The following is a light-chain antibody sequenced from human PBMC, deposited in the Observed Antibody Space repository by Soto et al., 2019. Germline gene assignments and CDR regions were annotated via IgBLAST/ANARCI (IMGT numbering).Light chain of an antibody. CDR2: XXT. J-gene: IGLJ1*01. V-gene: IGLV2-14*03. CDR1: SSDVGHYDY. Sequence: QSVLTQPASVSGSPGQSITISCTGSSSDVGHYDYVSWFQQHTXXVXXXXXXXXTXXHXGVSNSFYGDKSGSTASLTISGLRTEDEANYYCSSYTGTSTQVFGTGTKVTVL. CDR3: SSYTGTSTQV.